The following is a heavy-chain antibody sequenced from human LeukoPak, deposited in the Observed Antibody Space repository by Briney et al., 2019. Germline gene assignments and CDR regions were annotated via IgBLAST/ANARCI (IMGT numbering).Heavy chain of an antibody. D-gene: IGHD3-22*01. CDR3: ARGCGDGSIDY. CDR1: GGSFSGYY. CDR2: INHSGST. V-gene: IGHV4-34*01. Sequence: SETLSLTCAVYGGSFSGYYWSWIRQPPGKGLEWIGEINHSGSTNYNPSLKSRVTISVDTSKNQFSLKLSSVTAADTAVYYCARGCGDGSIDYWGQGTLVTVSS. J-gene: IGHJ4*02.